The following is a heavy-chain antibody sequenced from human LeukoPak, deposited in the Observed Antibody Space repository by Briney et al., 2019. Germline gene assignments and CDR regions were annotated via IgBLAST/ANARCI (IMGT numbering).Heavy chain of an antibody. CDR3: ATGDPAGPDAFDI. CDR1: GYTLTELS. J-gene: IGHJ3*02. D-gene: IGHD7-27*01. Sequence: ASVKVSCKVSGYTLTELSMHWVRQAPGKGLEWMGDFDPEDGETIYAQKFQGRVTMTEDTSTDTAYMELSSLRSEDTAVYYCATGDPAGPDAFDIWGQGTMVTVSS. CDR2: FDPEDGET. V-gene: IGHV1-24*01.